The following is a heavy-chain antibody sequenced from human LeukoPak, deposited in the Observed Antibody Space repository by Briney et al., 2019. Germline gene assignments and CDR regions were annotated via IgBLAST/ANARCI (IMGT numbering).Heavy chain of an antibody. CDR2: INHSGST. CDR1: RGSFSGYY. J-gene: IGHJ4*02. D-gene: IGHD6-19*01. V-gene: IGHV4-34*01. CDR3: AITRPGWIDY. Sequence: SETLSLTCAVSRGSFSGYYWSWIRQPPGKGLEWIGEINHSGSTNYNPSLKSRATISVDTSKNQFSLKLSSVTAADTAVYSCAITRPGWIDYWGQGTLVTVSS.